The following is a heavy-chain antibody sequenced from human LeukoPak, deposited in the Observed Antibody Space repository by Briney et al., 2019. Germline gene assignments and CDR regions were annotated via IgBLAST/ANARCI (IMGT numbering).Heavy chain of an antibody. CDR3: AKGISVAEYFQH. CDR2: ITGNGGNT. V-gene: IGHV3-23*01. J-gene: IGHJ1*01. D-gene: IGHD6-19*01. Sequence: GVSLRLSCAASGFTFSNYDMNWVRQAPGKGLEWVSAITGNGGNTYSADSVKGRFTISRDNSKTTLYLQMNGLRAEDTAVYYCAKGISVAEYFQHWGQGTLVTVSS. CDR1: GFTFSNYD.